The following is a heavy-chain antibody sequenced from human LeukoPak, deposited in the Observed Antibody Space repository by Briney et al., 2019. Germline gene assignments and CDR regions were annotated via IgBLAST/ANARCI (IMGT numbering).Heavy chain of an antibody. CDR3: AKDRMGAYVTIPDY. CDR2: VGIAGDT. Sequence: GGSLRLSCAASGFTLSNHAMHWVRRATGKGLEWVSAVGIAGDTFYPGSVKGRFTISRDNAGRSLYVQMDSLRPEDTALYFCAKDRMGAYVTIPDYWGQGTLVTVSS. V-gene: IGHV3-13*01. J-gene: IGHJ4*02. CDR1: GFTLSNHA. D-gene: IGHD5-12*01.